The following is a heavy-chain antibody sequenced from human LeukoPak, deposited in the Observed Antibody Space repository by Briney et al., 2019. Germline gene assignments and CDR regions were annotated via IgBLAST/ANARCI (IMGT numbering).Heavy chain of an antibody. Sequence: GGSLRLSSAASGFTFSSYAMSWVRQAPGKGLEWVSAISSSGGSTYYAASVKDRFNISRDNSKNTLYLQTNSLRAEDTALYYCAKVSIAAAYTPFDYWGQGTLVTVSS. CDR3: AKVSIAAAYTPFDY. V-gene: IGHV3-23*01. D-gene: IGHD6-13*01. J-gene: IGHJ4*02. CDR2: ISSSGGST. CDR1: GFTFSSYA.